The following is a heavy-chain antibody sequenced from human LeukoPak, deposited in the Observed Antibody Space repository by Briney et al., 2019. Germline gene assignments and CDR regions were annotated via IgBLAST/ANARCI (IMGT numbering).Heavy chain of an antibody. CDR3: ARVGSGWYGSYYYYMDV. CDR2: IYYSGST. D-gene: IGHD6-19*01. J-gene: IGHJ6*03. CDR1: GGSISSYY. Sequence: SETLSLTCTVSGGSISSYYWNWIRQPPGKGLEWIGYIYYSGSTYYNPSLKSRVTISVDTSKNQFSLKLSSVTAADTAVYYCARVGSGWYGSYYYYMDVWGKGTTVTISS. V-gene: IGHV4-59*08.